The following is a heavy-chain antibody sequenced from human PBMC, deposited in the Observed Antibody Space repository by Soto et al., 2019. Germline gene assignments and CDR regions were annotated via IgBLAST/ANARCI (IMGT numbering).Heavy chain of an antibody. V-gene: IGHV2-5*01. Sequence: GPTLVNPTQTLTLTCTFSGFSLSTSGMGVGWIRQPPGKAMEWLAIIYWNDEKRYSPSLKSRLTITKDTSKNQVVLTMTNMDPVDTATYYCAHRPSSSSFFDPWGQGTLVTVSS. CDR3: AHRPSSSSFFDP. D-gene: IGHD6-13*01. J-gene: IGHJ5*02. CDR2: IYWNDEK. CDR1: GFSLSTSGMG.